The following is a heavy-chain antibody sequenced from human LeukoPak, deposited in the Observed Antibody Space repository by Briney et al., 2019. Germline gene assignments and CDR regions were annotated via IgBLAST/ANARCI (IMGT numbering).Heavy chain of an antibody. D-gene: IGHD6-13*01. CDR2: INGSGGST. V-gene: IGHV3-23*01. CDR1: GFTFSSYA. CDR3: ARQPGIAAAGDY. J-gene: IGHJ4*02. Sequence: PGGSLRLSCAASGFTFSSYAMSWVRQAPGKGLEWVSAINGSGGSTYYADSVKGRFTISRDNSKNTLYLQMNSLRAEDTAVYYCARQPGIAAAGDYWGQGTLVTVSS.